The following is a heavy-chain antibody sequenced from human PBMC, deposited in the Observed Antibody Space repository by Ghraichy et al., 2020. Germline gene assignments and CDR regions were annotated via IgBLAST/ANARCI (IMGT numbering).Heavy chain of an antibody. Sequence: GALRLSCAASGFTFSSYGMHWVRQAPGKGLEWVAVIWYDGSNKYYADSVKGRFTISRDNSKNTLYLQMNSLRAEDTAVYYCASVVIAVAGFDYWGQGTLVTVSS. CDR2: IWYDGSNK. V-gene: IGHV3-33*01. CDR1: GFTFSSYG. D-gene: IGHD6-19*01. J-gene: IGHJ4*02. CDR3: ASVVIAVAGFDY.